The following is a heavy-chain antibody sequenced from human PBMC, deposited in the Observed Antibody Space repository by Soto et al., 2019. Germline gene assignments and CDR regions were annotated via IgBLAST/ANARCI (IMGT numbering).Heavy chain of an antibody. D-gene: IGHD3-22*01. J-gene: IGHJ6*02. CDR3: ARIYYYDSSGYYSEGLYYYGMDV. CDR1: GGTFSSYA. V-gene: IGHV1-69*06. Sequence: SVKVSCKASGGTFSSYAISWVRQAPGQGLEWMGGIIPIFGTANYAQKFQGRVTITADKSTGTAYMELSSLRSEDTAVYYCARIYYYDSSGYYSEGLYYYGMDVWGQGTTVTVSS. CDR2: IIPIFGTA.